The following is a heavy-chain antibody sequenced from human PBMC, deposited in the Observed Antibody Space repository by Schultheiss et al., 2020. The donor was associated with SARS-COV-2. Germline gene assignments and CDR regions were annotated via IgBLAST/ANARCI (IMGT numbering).Heavy chain of an antibody. CDR1: GFTVTSKD. CDR3: ARLPTGFPNWFDP. D-gene: IGHD3-9*01. J-gene: IGHJ5*02. V-gene: IGHV3-30*03. Sequence: GGSLRLSCAASGFTVTSKDMSWVRQPPGKGLEWVAVISYDGSNKYYADSVKGRFTISRDNSKNTLYLQMSSLRADDTAVYYCARLPTGFPNWFDPWGQGTLVTVSS. CDR2: ISYDGSNK.